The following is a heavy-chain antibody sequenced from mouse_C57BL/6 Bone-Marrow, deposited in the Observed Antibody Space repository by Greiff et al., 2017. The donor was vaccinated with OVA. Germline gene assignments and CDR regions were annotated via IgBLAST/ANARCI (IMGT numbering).Heavy chain of an antibody. J-gene: IGHJ1*03. CDR2: IYPRSGNT. V-gene: IGHV1-81*01. CDR3: ARPTTVVERWYFDF. CDR1: GYTFTSYG. D-gene: IGHD1-1*01. Sequence: VQLQESGAELARPGASVKLSCKASGYTFTSYGISWVKQRTGQGLEWIGEIYPRSGNTYYNEKFKGQATLTADKSSSTAYMELRSLTSADSAVYFCARPTTVVERWYFDFWGTGTTVTVSS.